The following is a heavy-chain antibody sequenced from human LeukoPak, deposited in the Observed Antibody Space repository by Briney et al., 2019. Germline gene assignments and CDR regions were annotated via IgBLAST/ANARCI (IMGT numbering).Heavy chain of an antibody. Sequence: ASVKVSCKASGYTFTSYAMHWVRQAPGQRLEWMGWINAGNGNTKYSQKFQGRVTITRNTSASTAYMELSSLRSEDTAVYYCARDVGVRYFDWLFVYWGQGTLVTVSS. J-gene: IGHJ4*02. CDR1: GYTFTSYA. D-gene: IGHD3-9*01. V-gene: IGHV1-3*01. CDR3: ARDVGVRYFDWLFVY. CDR2: INAGNGNT.